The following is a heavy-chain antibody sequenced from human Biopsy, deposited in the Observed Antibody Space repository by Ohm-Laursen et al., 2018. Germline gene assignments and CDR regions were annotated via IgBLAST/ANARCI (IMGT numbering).Heavy chain of an antibody. V-gene: IGHV4-39*01. Sequence: SDTLSLTCTVSGGSISNNNYYWGWIRPPPGKGLEWIGSIFYRGSTHYKLSLKSRVNISVDTSKNQFSLKLNSVTAADTAVYYCARDYDTSGYYYVSWGQGTLVTVSS. CDR1: GGSISNNNYY. D-gene: IGHD3-22*01. J-gene: IGHJ5*02. CDR3: ARDYDTSGYYYVS. CDR2: IFYRGST.